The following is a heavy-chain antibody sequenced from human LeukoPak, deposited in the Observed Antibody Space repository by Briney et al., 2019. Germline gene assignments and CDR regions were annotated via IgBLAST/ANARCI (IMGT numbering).Heavy chain of an antibody. Sequence: PGGSLRLSCAVSGFTFSSYWMHWVRQAPGKGLVWVSRINSDGSGTSYADSVKGRFTISRDNAKNTLYLQLNSLRADDTAVYYCAREDTGLAHYGMDVWGQGTTVTVSS. J-gene: IGHJ6*02. CDR1: GFTFSSYW. CDR3: AREDTGLAHYGMDV. V-gene: IGHV3-74*01. CDR2: INSDGSGT. D-gene: IGHD5-18*01.